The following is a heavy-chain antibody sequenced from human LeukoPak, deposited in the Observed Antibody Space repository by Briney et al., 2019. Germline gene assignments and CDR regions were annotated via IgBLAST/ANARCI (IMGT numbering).Heavy chain of an antibody. CDR3: AKLVVPPFLEGMDV. V-gene: IGHV3-23*01. D-gene: IGHD2-2*01. CDR1: GFTFRSYV. CDR2: VSGSGGGT. J-gene: IGHJ6*02. Sequence: AGSLRLSCAASGFTFRSYVMTWVRQAPGKGLEWVSAVSGSGGGTYYADSVKGRFTISRDNARNTLYLQMSSLRAEDTAVYYCAKLVVPPFLEGMDVWGQGTTVTVSS.